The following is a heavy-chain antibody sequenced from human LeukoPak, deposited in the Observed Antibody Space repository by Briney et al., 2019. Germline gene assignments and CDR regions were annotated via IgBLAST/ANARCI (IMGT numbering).Heavy chain of an antibody. J-gene: IGHJ4*02. D-gene: IGHD4-17*01. V-gene: IGHV5-51*01. Sequence: ASVKVSCKASGYTFTSYGISWVRQMPGKGLEWMGIIYPGDSDTTYSPSFQGQVTISADKSFSTAYLQWSSLKASDTAMYYCARHNVPVTPDYWGQGTLVTVSS. CDR1: GYTFTSYG. CDR3: ARHNVPVTPDY. CDR2: IYPGDSDT.